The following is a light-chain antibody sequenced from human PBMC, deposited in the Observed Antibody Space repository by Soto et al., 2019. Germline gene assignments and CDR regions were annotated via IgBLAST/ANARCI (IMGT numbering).Light chain of an antibody. CDR3: QQYNTWRSIT. CDR2: DTS. CDR1: QNIGNK. Sequence: EIVMAQAPGTQSLSPVGRAILYCXXSQNIGNKLAWYQHKPGQAPRVLIYDTSTRAAGIPARFSGSGSETNFTLTIITLQSEDFAVYYCQQYNTWRSITFGQGTRLEI. V-gene: IGKV3-15*01. J-gene: IGKJ5*01.